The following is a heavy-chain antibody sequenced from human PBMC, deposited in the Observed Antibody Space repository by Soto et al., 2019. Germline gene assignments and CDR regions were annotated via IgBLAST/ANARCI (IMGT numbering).Heavy chain of an antibody. Sequence: PSETLSLTCSVSGGSINNYYCSWIRQPPGKGLEWIGYIYYSGSPNYNPSLKSRVTISVDTSKNQFSLNLSSVTAADTAVYYCGRPGPATLSDYGAKGTLVTVSS. CDR2: IYYSGSP. CDR1: GGSINNYY. J-gene: IGHJ4*02. D-gene: IGHD2-15*01. V-gene: IGHV4-59*01. CDR3: GRPGPATLSDY.